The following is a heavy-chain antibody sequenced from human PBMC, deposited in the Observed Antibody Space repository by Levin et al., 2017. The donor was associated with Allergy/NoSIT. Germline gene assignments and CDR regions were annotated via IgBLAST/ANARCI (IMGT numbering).Heavy chain of an antibody. D-gene: IGHD3-3*01. CDR1: GFTFSSYG. CDR2: ISYDGSNK. V-gene: IGHV3-30*18. Sequence: PGGSLRLSCAASGFTFSSYGMHWVRQAPGKGLEWVAVISYDGSNKYYADSVKGRFTISRDNSKNTLYLQMNSLRAEDTAVYYCAKVRAGGYDFWSGYYIDYWGQGTLVTVSS. CDR3: AKVRAGGYDFWSGYYIDY. J-gene: IGHJ4*02.